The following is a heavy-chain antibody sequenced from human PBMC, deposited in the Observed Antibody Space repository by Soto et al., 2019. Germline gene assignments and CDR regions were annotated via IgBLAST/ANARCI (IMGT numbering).Heavy chain of an antibody. D-gene: IGHD2-15*01. J-gene: IGHJ4*02. Sequence: PGGSLRLSCAASGFTFSSYAMGWVRQGPGKGLEWVAVVSIGGSTHYADFVRGGFTISRDNSKNTLSLQMNSLTAEDTAVYFCAKRRGAGGHFDYWGQGALVTVSS. CDR1: GFTFSSYA. CDR2: VSIGGST. V-gene: IGHV3-23*01. CDR3: AKRRGAGGHFDY.